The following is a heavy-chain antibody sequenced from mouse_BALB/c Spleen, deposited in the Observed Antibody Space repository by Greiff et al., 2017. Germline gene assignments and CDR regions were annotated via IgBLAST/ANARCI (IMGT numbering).Heavy chain of an antibody. CDR1: GFTFSSYA. V-gene: IGHV5-6-5*01. Sequence: EVQLVESGGGLVKPGGSLKLSCAASGFTFSSYAMSWVRQTPEKRLEWVASISSGGSTYYPDSVKGRFTISRDNARNILYLQMSSLRSEDTAMYYCARDYPLFDYWGQGTTLTVSS. CDR2: ISSGGST. CDR3: ARDYPLFDY. J-gene: IGHJ2*01. D-gene: IGHD2-4*01.